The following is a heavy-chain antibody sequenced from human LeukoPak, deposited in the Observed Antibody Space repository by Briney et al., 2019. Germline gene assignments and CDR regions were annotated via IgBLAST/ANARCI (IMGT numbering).Heavy chain of an antibody. CDR3: ARVTVVGATLSAFDI. D-gene: IGHD1-26*01. J-gene: IGHJ3*02. V-gene: IGHV3-21*01. CDR1: GFTFSSYS. CDR2: ISSSSSYI. Sequence: PGGSLRLSCAASGFTFSSYSMNWVRQAPGKGLEWVSSISSSSSYIYYADSVKGRFTISRDNAKNSLYLQMNSLRVEDTAVYYCARVTVVGATLSAFDIWGQGTMVTVSS.